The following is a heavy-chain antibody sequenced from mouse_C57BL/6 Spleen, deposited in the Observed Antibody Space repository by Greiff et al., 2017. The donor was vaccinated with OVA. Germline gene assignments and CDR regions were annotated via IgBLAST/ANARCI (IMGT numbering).Heavy chain of an antibody. CDR2: IDPETGGT. V-gene: IGHV1-15*01. Sequence: VKLMESGAELVRPGASVTLSCKASGYTFTDYEMHWVKQTPVHGLEWIGAIDPETGGTAYNQKFKGKAILTADKSSSTAYMELRSLTSEDSAVYYCTRSGLYWFAYWGQGTLVTVSA. J-gene: IGHJ3*01. CDR1: GYTFTDYE. CDR3: TRSGLYWFAY. D-gene: IGHD3-1*01.